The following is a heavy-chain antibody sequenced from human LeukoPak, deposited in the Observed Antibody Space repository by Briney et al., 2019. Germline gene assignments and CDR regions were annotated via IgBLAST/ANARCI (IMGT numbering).Heavy chain of an antibody. CDR3: ARGVVPAAIGTGFDP. D-gene: IGHD2-2*02. V-gene: IGHV1-69*13. CDR2: IIPIFGTA. CDR1: GYTFTSYD. J-gene: IGHJ5*02. Sequence: ASVKVSCKASGYTFTSYDINWVRQAPGQGLEWMGGIIPIFGTANYAQKFQGRVTITADESTSTAYMELSSLRSEDTAVYYCARGVVPAAIGTGFDPWGQGTLVTVSS.